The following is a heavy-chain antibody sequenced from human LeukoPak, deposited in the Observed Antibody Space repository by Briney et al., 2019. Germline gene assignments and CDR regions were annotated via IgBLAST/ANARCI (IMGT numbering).Heavy chain of an antibody. Sequence: GGSLRLSCAASGFTFSRFWMSWVRQAPGKGLEWVANIKQDGSEKYYVDSVKGRFTISRDNAKNSLYLQMNSLRAEDTAVFYCAKDGTYTDYDPDFDIWGQGTLVTVSS. CDR2: IKQDGSEK. J-gene: IGHJ4*02. CDR3: AKDGTYTDYDPDFDI. CDR1: GFTFSRFW. D-gene: IGHD5-12*01. V-gene: IGHV3-7*04.